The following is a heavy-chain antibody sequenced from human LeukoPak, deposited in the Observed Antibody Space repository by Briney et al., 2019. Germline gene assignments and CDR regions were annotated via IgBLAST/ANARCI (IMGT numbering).Heavy chain of an antibody. D-gene: IGHD1-26*01. CDR1: GYTFTDYT. CDR2: IIPGNGDT. CDR3: ARDSGSGQAFFDY. J-gene: IGHJ4*02. V-gene: IGHV1-3*03. Sequence: GASVTVSCMASGYTFTDYTLHWVRQAPGQSLEWMGWIIPGNGDTKYSPEFQGRVTFTRDTSANTVYMEMNSLTSEDMAMYYCARDSGSGQAFFDYWGQETLVTVSS.